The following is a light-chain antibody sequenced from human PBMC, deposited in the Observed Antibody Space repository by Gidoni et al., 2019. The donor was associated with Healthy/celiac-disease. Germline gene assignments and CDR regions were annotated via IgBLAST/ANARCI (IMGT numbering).Light chain of an antibody. J-gene: IGKJ1*01. CDR2: AAS. Sequence: DIQMTQSPSSLSASVGDRATITCRASQGIRKYLGWYQQKPGKAPKRLIYAASSLPSGVPSRFSGSGSGTEFTLTISSLQPEDFAAYYCLQHNSYPRTFGQGTKVEIK. CDR1: QGIRKY. CDR3: LQHNSYPRT. V-gene: IGKV1-17*01.